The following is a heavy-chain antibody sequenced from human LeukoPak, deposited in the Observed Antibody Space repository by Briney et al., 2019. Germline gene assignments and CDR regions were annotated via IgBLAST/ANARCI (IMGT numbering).Heavy chain of an antibody. CDR3: AKSQKACFDY. CDR1: GLTFSSYG. V-gene: IGHV3-30*18. Sequence: GGSLRLSCAGSGLTFSSYGMHWVRQAPGKGLEWVAVISYDGSNKYYADSGKGRFTISRDNSKNTLYLQMNSLRAEDTAVYYCAKSQKACFDYWGEGTLVTVSS. CDR2: ISYDGSNK. J-gene: IGHJ4*02.